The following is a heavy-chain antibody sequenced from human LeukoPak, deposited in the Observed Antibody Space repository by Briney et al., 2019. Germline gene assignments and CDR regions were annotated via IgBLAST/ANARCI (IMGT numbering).Heavy chain of an antibody. Sequence: PGGSLRLSCAASGFTFSSYGMHWVRQAPGKGLEWVAVIWYDGSNKYYADSVKGRFTISRDNSKNTLYLQMNSLRAEDTAVYYCAKGTAMVNLRPFDYWGQGTLVTVSS. D-gene: IGHD5-18*01. CDR1: GFTFSSYG. V-gene: IGHV3-33*06. CDR3: AKGTAMVNLRPFDY. J-gene: IGHJ4*02. CDR2: IWYDGSNK.